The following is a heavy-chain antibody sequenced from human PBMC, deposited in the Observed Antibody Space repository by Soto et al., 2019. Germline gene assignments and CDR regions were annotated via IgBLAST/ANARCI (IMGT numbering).Heavy chain of an antibody. J-gene: IGHJ5*02. CDR1: GGSISSSSYY. CDR2: LYYSAST. CDR3: ARHRGPMVRGVITNWFDP. D-gene: IGHD3-10*01. V-gene: IGHV4-39*01. Sequence: SETLSLTCTVSGGSISSSSYYWGWIRQPPGKGLDWMGSLYYSASTSYNPSLKTRVTLSLDTTKNQSSLKLSSVTAADTAVYYCARHRGPMVRGVITNWFDPWGKGTRVTVSS.